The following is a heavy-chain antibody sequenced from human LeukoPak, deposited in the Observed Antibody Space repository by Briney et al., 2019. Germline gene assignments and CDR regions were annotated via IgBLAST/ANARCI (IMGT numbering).Heavy chain of an antibody. CDR2: ISWNSGSI. Sequence: PGRSLRLSCAASGFTFDDYAMHWVRQAPGKGLEWVSGISWNSGSIGYADSVKGRFTISRDNSENTLYLQMNSLRAEDSAIYYCAKAFRIVGIGNPDDAFDIWGQGTVVTVSS. D-gene: IGHD1-26*01. J-gene: IGHJ3*02. CDR1: GFTFDDYA. CDR3: AKAFRIVGIGNPDDAFDI. V-gene: IGHV3-9*01.